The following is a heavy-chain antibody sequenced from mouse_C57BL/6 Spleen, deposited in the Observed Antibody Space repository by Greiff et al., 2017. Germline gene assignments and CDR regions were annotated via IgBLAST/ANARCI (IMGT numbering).Heavy chain of an antibody. CDR2: ISDGGSYT. D-gene: IGHD3-2*02. CDR1: GFTFSSYA. J-gene: IGHJ4*01. V-gene: IGHV5-4*01. CDR3: ARDLRLHYAMDY. Sequence: EVKLMESGGGLVKPGGSLKLSCAASGFTFSSYAMSWVRQTPEKRLEWVATISDGGSYTYYPDNVKGRFTISRDNAKNNLYLQMSHLKSEDTAMYYCARDLRLHYAMDYWGQGTSVTVSS.